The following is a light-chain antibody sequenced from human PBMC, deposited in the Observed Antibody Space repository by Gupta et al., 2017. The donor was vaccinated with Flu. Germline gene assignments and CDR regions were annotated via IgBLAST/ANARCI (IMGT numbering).Light chain of an antibody. CDR3: AAWDDSLSGGV. V-gene: IGLV1-47*01. CDR2: RNN. J-gene: IGLJ3*02. Sequence: QSVLTLPPSASGTPGQRDTIPCSGSSSNIGSNYVYWYQQLPGTAPKLLIYRNNQRPSGVPDRFSGSKSGTSASLAISGLRSEDEADYYCAAWDDSLSGGVFGGGTKLTVL. CDR1: SSNIGSNY.